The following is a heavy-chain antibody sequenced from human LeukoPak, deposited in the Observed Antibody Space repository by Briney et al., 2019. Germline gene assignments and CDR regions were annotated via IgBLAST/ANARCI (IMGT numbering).Heavy chain of an antibody. CDR1: GGSISSSSYY. Sequence: SETLSLTCTVSGGSISSSSYYWGWIRQPPGKGLEWIGSIYYSGITYYNPSLKSRVTISVDTSKNQFSLKLSSVTAADTAVYYCARPAVVTDAFDIWGQGTMVTVSS. D-gene: IGHD4-23*01. V-gene: IGHV4-39*01. CDR2: IYYSGIT. J-gene: IGHJ3*02. CDR3: ARPAVVTDAFDI.